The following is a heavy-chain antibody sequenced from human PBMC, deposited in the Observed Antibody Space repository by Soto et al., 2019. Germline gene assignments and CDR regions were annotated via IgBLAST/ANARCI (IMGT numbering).Heavy chain of an antibody. CDR1: GDSISSSNW. CDR3: ASRSYAMDV. V-gene: IGHV4-4*02. J-gene: IGHJ6*02. CDR2: IFHNGNT. Sequence: QVQLQESGPGLVKPSGTLSLTCAVSGDSISSSNWWSWVRQPPGKGLEWIGEIFHNGNTYSNPSLTGGVTMSVDKSKNQFSLNLNSVTAADTAVYYCASRSYAMDVWGQGTTVTVSS.